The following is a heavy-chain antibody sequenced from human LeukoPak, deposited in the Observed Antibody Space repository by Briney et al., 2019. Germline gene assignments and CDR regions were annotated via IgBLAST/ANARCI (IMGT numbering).Heavy chain of an antibody. CDR1: GFTFSSYS. Sequence: GGSLRLSCAASGFTFSSYSMNWVRQAPGKGLEWVSSISSSSSYIYYADSVKGRFTISRDNAKNTLYLQMNSLRAEDTAVYFCARGGGVNAFDSWGQGTLVTVSS. CDR3: ARGGGVNAFDS. V-gene: IGHV3-21*01. D-gene: IGHD3-16*01. J-gene: IGHJ4*02. CDR2: ISSSSSYI.